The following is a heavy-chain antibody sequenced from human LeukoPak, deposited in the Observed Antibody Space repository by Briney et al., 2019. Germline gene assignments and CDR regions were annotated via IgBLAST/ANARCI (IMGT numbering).Heavy chain of an antibody. Sequence: SETLSLTCTVSGGSISSGDYYWSWIRQPPGKGLEWIGYIYYTGSTDYNPSLKSRVAISVDTSKNQFSLKLSSVTAADTAVYYCARGSKAAPGTFDYWGQGTLVTVSS. CDR2: IYYTGST. D-gene: IGHD6-13*01. J-gene: IGHJ4*02. CDR1: GGSISSGDYY. V-gene: IGHV4-61*08. CDR3: ARGSKAAPGTFDY.